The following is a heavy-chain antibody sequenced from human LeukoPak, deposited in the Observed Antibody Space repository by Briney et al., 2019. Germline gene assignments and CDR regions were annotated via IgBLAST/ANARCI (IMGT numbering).Heavy chain of an antibody. J-gene: IGHJ4*02. CDR2: ISSNGVNT. Sequence: GGSLRLSCAASGXTFSSYIMHWVRQAPGKGLEYVSAISSNGVNTYYANSVKGRFTISRDNSKNTLFLQMGSLRAEDMAVYYCMGYYDSSGYSGVDYWGQGTLVTVSS. CDR1: GXTFSSYI. D-gene: IGHD3-22*01. CDR3: MGYYDSSGYSGVDY. V-gene: IGHV3-64*01.